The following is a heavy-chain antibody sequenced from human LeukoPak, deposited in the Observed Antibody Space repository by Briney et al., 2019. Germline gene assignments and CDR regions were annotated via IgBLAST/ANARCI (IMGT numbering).Heavy chain of an antibody. D-gene: IGHD6-19*01. J-gene: IGHJ6*02. CDR3: ARDRIVGSGWLRPELWYYYGMDV. V-gene: IGHV4-59*01. Sequence: SETLSLTCTVSGGSISSYYWSWIRQPPGKGLEWIRYIYYSGSTNYNPSLKSRVTISVDTSKNQFSLKLSSVTAADTAVYYCARDRIVGSGWLRPELWYYYGMDVWGRGTTVTVSS. CDR1: GGSISSYY. CDR2: IYYSGST.